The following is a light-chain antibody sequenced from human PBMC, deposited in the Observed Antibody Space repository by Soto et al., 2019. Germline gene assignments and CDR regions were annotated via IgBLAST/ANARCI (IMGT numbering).Light chain of an antibody. V-gene: IGKV4-1*01. CDR1: QSILYSSTNKNY. Sequence: DIVMTQSPDSLDISLGERATINCKSSQSILYSSTNKNYLAWYQQKPGQPPKLLIYWASTRESGVPDRFRGSGSGTDFTLTISSLQAEDAAVYFCQQYYTTPRTFGQGTKVAI. J-gene: IGKJ1*01. CDR2: WAS. CDR3: QQYYTTPRT.